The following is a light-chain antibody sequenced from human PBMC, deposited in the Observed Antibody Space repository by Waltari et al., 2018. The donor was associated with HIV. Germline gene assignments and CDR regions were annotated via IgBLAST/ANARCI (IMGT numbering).Light chain of an antibody. CDR3: GTWDSSLSAVV. CDR1: GSNVGVNF. CDR2: SNN. J-gene: IGLJ2*01. V-gene: IGLV1-51*02. Sequence: QSVLTQAPSASGTPGQRVTLSCSGTGSNVGVNFVSWYQQLPGMAPKLLIYSNNKRPSGIPDRFSGSKSGTSATLGITGLQTGDEADYYCGTWDSSLSAVVFGGGTKLTVL.